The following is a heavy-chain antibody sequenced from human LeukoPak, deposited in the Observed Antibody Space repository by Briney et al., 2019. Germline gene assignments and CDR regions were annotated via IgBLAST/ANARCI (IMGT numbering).Heavy chain of an antibody. V-gene: IGHV3-23*01. CDR2: ISGSGGST. J-gene: IGHJ4*02. D-gene: IGHD3-22*01. Sequence: PGGSLRLSCAASGFTFSSYAMSWVRQAPGKGLEGVSAISGSGGSTYYADSVKGRFTISRDNSKNTLYLQMNSLRAEDTAVYYCAKFGYYDSTRGYYFDYWGQGTLVAVSS. CDR3: AKFGYYDSTRGYYFDY. CDR1: GFTFSSYA.